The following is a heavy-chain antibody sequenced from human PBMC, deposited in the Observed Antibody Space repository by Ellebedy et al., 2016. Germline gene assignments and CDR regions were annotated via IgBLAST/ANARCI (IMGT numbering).Heavy chain of an antibody. CDR3: AKDRDIVVVVAALFDY. V-gene: IGHV3-23*01. CDR1: GFTFSSYA. D-gene: IGHD2-15*01. J-gene: IGHJ4*02. CDR2: ISGSGGST. Sequence: GESLKISCAASGFTFSSYAMSWVRQAPGKGLEWVSAISGSGGSTYYADSVKGRFTISRDNSKNTLYLQMNRLRAEDTAVYYCAKDRDIVVVVAALFDYWGQGTLVTVSS.